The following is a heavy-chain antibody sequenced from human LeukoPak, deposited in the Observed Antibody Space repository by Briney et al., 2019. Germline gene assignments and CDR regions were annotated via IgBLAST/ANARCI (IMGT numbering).Heavy chain of an antibody. V-gene: IGHV1-46*01. CDR3: ARGPTVGEAAAGLDFDY. J-gene: IGHJ4*02. D-gene: IGHD6-13*01. CDR1: GYTFTSYY. CDR2: INPSGGNT. Sequence: ASVKVSCKASGYTFTSYYMHWVRQAPGQGLEWMGIINPSGGNTSYAQKFQGRVTMTRDMSTSTVYMELSSLRSEDTAVYSCARGPTVGEAAAGLDFDYWGQGTLVTVSS.